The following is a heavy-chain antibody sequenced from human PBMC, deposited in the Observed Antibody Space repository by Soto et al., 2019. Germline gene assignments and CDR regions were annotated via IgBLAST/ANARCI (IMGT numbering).Heavy chain of an antibody. CDR2: INPNSGGT. CDR3: ARVVSMGVYFDY. J-gene: IGHJ4*02. V-gene: IGHV1-2*04. CDR1: GYTFTGFY. D-gene: IGHD2-8*01. Sequence: ALVKVSCKASGYTFTGFYMHWVRQAPGQGLEWMGWINPNSGGTSYAQNFQGWVTMTRDTSISTAYMELSRLRSDDTAIYYCARVVSMGVYFDYWGQGTLVTVSS.